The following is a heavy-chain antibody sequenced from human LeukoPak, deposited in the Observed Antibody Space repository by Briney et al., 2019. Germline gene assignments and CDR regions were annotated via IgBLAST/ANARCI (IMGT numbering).Heavy chain of an antibody. CDR1: GFTFSSYG. J-gene: IGHJ6*03. CDR2: IRYDGSNK. D-gene: IGHD2-2*01. Sequence: GGSLRLSCAASGFTFSSYGMHWVRQAPGKGLEWVAFIRYDGSNKYYADSVKGRFTISRDNSKNTLYLQMNSLRAEDTAVYYCANFGCSSTSCRNLVGYYMDVWGKGTTVTVSS. CDR3: ANFGCSSTSCRNLVGYYMDV. V-gene: IGHV3-30*02.